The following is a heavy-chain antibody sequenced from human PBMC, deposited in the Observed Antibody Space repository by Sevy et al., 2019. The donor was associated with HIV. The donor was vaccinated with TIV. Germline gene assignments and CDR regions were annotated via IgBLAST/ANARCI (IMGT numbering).Heavy chain of an antibody. CDR2: INPHSGVT. V-gene: IGHV1-2*06. J-gene: IGHJ3*01. Sequence: ASVKVSCRTSGYNFIDYYIHWVRQAPGQGLEWMGRINPHSGVTKYAQNFQDRVTMTRDTSISTAYMDLSRLKIDDTALYYCAREMENSNSHDAIGLWGQGTMVTVSS. CDR3: AREMENSNSHDAIGL. CDR1: GYNFIDYY. D-gene: IGHD1-1*01.